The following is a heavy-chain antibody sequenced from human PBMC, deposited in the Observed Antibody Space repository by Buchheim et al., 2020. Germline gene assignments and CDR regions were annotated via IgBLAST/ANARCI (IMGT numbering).Heavy chain of an antibody. CDR3: ARGSITIFGVAYYYYYYMDV. CDR2: INHSGST. Sequence: QVQLQQWGAGLLKPSETLSLTCAVYGGSFSGYYWSWIRQPPGKGLEWIGEINHSGSTNYNPSLKSRVTISVDTSKNQFSLKLSSVTAADTAMYYCARGSITIFGVAYYYYYYMDVWGKGTT. J-gene: IGHJ6*03. D-gene: IGHD3-3*01. V-gene: IGHV4-34*01. CDR1: GGSFSGYY.